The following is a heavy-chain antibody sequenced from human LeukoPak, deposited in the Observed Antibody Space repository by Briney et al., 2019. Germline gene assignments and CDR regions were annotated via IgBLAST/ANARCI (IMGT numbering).Heavy chain of an antibody. CDR3: AKGDYDILTGYFDY. V-gene: IGHV3-30*18. J-gene: IGHJ4*02. Sequence: GGSLRLSCAASGFTFSSYGMHWVRQAPGKGLEWVAVISYDGGNKYYADSVKGRFTISRDNSKNTLYLQMNSLRAEDTAVYYCAKGDYDILTGYFDYWGQGTLVTVSS. D-gene: IGHD3-9*01. CDR1: GFTFSSYG. CDR2: ISYDGGNK.